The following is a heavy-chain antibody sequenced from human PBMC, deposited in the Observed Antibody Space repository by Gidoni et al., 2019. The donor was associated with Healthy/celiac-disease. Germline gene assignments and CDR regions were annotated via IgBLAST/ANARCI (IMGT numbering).Heavy chain of an antibody. V-gene: IGHV3-49*03. CDR1: GFTFGAYA. D-gene: IGHD6-19*01. CDR2: IRSKAYGGTT. Sequence: EGQLVESGGGLVQPGRSLSLSCTAGGFTFGAYAMSWFRQAPGKGLGWVGFIRSKAYGGTTEYAASVKGRFTISRDDSKSIAYLQMNSLKTEDTAVYYCTSPDPVAGTGASDYWGQGTLVTVSS. J-gene: IGHJ4*02. CDR3: TSPDPVAGTGASDY.